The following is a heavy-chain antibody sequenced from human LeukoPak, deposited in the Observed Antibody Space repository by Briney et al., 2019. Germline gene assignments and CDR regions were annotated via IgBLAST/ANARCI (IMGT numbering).Heavy chain of an antibody. Sequence: GGSLRLSCAASGFAFSTYWMAWVRQAPGKGLEWVANIKQDESEKYYVDSVKGRFTISRDNAKSSLYLQMNSLRVEDTAVYYCARDEEAADDFYYFDYWGQGTLVTVSS. J-gene: IGHJ4*02. CDR3: ARDEEAADDFYYFDY. CDR2: IKQDESEK. D-gene: IGHD6-13*01. V-gene: IGHV3-7*01. CDR1: GFAFSTYW.